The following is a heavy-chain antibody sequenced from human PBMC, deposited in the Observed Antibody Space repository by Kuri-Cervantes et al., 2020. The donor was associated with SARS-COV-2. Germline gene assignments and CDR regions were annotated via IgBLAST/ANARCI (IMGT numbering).Heavy chain of an antibody. CDR3: ARAGYYFDY. J-gene: IGHJ4*02. CDR2: IYYSGST. V-gene: IGHV4-59*01. CDR1: GGSISSYY. Sequence: SETLSLTCTVSGGSISSYYWSWIRRPPGKGLEWIGYIYYSGSTNYNPSLKSRVTISVDTSKNQFSLKLSSVTAADTAVYYCARAGYYFDYWGQGTLVTVSS.